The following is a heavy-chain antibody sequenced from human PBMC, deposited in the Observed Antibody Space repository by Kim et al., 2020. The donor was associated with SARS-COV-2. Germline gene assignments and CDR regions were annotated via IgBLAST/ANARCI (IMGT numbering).Heavy chain of an antibody. CDR3: ARLSYSSSWYSRWFDP. Sequence: GESLKISCKGSGYSFTSYWNSWVRQMPGKGLEWMGRIDPSDSYTNYSPSFQGHVTISADKSISTAYLQWSSLKASDTAIYYCARLSYSSSWYSRWFDPWGQGTLVTVSS. D-gene: IGHD6-13*01. J-gene: IGHJ5*02. CDR2: IDPSDSYT. V-gene: IGHV5-10-1*01. CDR1: GYSFTSYW.